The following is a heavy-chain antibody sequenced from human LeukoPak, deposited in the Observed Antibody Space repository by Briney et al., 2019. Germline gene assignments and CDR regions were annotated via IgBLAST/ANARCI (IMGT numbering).Heavy chain of an antibody. J-gene: IGHJ6*02. CDR3: ARDRGVRGFYSMDV. D-gene: IGHD3-10*01. Sequence: PGGSLRLSCAASGFTFSSYSMTWVRQAPGKGLEWVSSISSSSSYIYYADSVKGRFTISRDNAKNSLYLQMNSLRAEDTAVYYCARDRGVRGFYSMDVWGQGTTVTVSS. V-gene: IGHV3-21*04. CDR1: GFTFSSYS. CDR2: ISSSSSYI.